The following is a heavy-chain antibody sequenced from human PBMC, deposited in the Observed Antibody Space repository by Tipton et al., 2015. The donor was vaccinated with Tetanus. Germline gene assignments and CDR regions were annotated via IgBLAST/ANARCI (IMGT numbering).Heavy chain of an antibody. CDR1: GDSVSGYY. J-gene: IGHJ2*01. V-gene: IGHV4-59*02. D-gene: IGHD4-23*01. CDR2: IYYSGST. CDR3: ASMTPVDWYFDL. Sequence: LRLSCTVSGDSVSGYYWSWIRQSPGQGLEWIGLIYYSGSTSYNPSLKSRVTISVDTSKNQLSLKLTSVTAADTAVYYCASMTPVDWYFDLWGRGTLVTVSS.